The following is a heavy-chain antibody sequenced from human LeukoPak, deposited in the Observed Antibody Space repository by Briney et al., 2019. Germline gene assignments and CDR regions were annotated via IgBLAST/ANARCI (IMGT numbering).Heavy chain of an antibody. J-gene: IGHJ4*02. CDR2: ISDDGNNK. CDR3: AKVKARGSGYGKGPFDY. V-gene: IGHV3-30*04. D-gene: IGHD5-12*01. Sequence: GGSLRLSCAASGFTFSSYAMHWVRQAPGKELEWVAAISDDGNNKHYADSVKGRFTIFRDNSKNTLYLQMNSLRAEDTAVYYCAKVKARGSGYGKGPFDYWGQGTLVTVSS. CDR1: GFTFSSYA.